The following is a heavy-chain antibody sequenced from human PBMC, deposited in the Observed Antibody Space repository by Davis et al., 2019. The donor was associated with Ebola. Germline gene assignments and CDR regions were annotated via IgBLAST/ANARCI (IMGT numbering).Heavy chain of an antibody. V-gene: IGHV3-23*01. CDR1: GFTSSSYA. J-gene: IGHJ6*04. CDR3: AKSGLSFGVVKYHYGMDG. Sequence: GRSLRLSCPASGFTSSSYAMSWVRQAPGKGLEWVSAISGIGGSKYYADSVKGRFTISRDNPKNTLYLQMNSLRAEDTAVYYCAKSGLSFGVVKYHYGMDGWGKGTTVTVSS. CDR2: ISGIGGSK. D-gene: IGHD3-3*01.